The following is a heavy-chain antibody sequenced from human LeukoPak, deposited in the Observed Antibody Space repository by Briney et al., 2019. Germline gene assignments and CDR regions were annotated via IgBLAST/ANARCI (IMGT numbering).Heavy chain of an antibody. D-gene: IGHD1-26*01. J-gene: IGHJ4*02. CDR3: AKAYSGSYYTWDY. CDR1: GFTVSSNY. CDR2: IFSGGNT. Sequence: GGSLRLSCAASGFTVSSNYMGWVRQAPGKGLQWVSFIFSGGNTYYADSVKGRFIISRDNSKNTLYLQMNSLRAEDTAVYYCAKAYSGSYYTWDYWGQGTLVTVSS. V-gene: IGHV3-66*01.